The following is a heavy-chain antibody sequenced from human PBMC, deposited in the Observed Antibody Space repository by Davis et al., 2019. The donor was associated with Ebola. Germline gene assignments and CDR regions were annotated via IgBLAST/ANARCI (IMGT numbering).Heavy chain of an antibody. J-gene: IGHJ6*02. V-gene: IGHV3-15*01. CDR3: TTEGVSYYSMDV. Sequence: PGGSLRLSCVASGFTFSGAWMCWVRQAPGKGLECCLRLYRPSSAGTTHYAAHVKGRFTVSRDDSKSLLYLEMNSLKTEDTAVYYCTTEGVSYYSMDVWGQGTTVTVSS. CDR2: LYRPSSAGTT. CDR1: GFTFSGAW. D-gene: IGHD3-16*01.